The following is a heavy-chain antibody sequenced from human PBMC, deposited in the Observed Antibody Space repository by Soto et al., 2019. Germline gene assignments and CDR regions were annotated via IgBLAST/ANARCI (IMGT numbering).Heavy chain of an antibody. CDR1: GGSFSGYY. J-gene: IGHJ6*02. CDR3: ARGPYCSSTSCYYYYYYGMDV. V-gene: IGHV4-34*01. CDR2: INHSGST. Sequence: SETLSLTCAVYGGSFSGYYWSWIRQPPGKGLEWIGEINHSGSTNYNPSLKSRVTISVDTSKNQFSLKLSPVTAADTAVYYCARGPYCSSTSCYYYYYYGMDVWGQGTTVTVSS. D-gene: IGHD2-2*01.